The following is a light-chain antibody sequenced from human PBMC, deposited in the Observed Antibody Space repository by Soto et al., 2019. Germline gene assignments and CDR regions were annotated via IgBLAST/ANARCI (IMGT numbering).Light chain of an antibody. J-gene: IGKJ4*01. Sequence: IQMTQSPSSLSASVGDRVTIICRASQSISDYLTWYQHKPGEAPEVLIYSASTLRSGVPSRFSGTGSGTEFILVIDSLQPEDVATYYCQQTFSHLLSFGGGTQVQI. CDR2: SAS. CDR3: QQTFSHLLS. CDR1: QSISDY. V-gene: IGKV1-39*01.